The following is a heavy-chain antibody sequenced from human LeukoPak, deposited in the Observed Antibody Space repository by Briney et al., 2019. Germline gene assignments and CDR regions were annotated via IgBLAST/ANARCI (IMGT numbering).Heavy chain of an antibody. V-gene: IGHV4-59*10. CDR3: ARVVAGAVNYYYYMDV. J-gene: IGHJ6*03. D-gene: IGHD6-19*01. CDR1: GGSISSYY. CDR2: IYTSGST. Sequence: PSETLSLTCAVSGGSISSYYWSWIRQPPGKGLEWIGRIYTSGSTNYNPSLKSRVTISVDKSKNQFSLKLSSVTAADTAVYYCARVVAGAVNYYYYMDVWGKGTTVTVSS.